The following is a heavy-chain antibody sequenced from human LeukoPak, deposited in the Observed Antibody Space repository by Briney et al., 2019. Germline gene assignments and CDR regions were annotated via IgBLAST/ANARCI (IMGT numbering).Heavy chain of an antibody. CDR2: IKQDGSEK. Sequence: PGGSLRLSCAASGFTFSSYWMSWVRQAPGKGLEWVANIKQDGSEKYYVDSVKGRFTISRDNAKNSLYLQMNSLRAEDTAVYYCARDTYSTKEYYYYYYYMDVWGKGTTVTVSS. J-gene: IGHJ6*03. D-gene: IGHD6-13*01. CDR1: GFTFSSYW. V-gene: IGHV3-7*01. CDR3: ARDTYSTKEYYYYYYYMDV.